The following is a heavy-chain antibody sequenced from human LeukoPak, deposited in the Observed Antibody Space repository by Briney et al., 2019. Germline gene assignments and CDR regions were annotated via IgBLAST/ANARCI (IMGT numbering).Heavy chain of an antibody. Sequence: GGSLRLSCAASRFTFSTYAMNWVRQAPGKGLEWVSSIGGSSSSIYYADSVKGRFTISRDNAKNSLYLQMNSLRAEDTAVYYCAREGGYGVGEAFDIWGQGTMVTVSS. J-gene: IGHJ3*02. CDR2: IGGSSSSI. V-gene: IGHV3-21*01. CDR1: RFTFSTYA. D-gene: IGHD4-17*01. CDR3: AREGGYGVGEAFDI.